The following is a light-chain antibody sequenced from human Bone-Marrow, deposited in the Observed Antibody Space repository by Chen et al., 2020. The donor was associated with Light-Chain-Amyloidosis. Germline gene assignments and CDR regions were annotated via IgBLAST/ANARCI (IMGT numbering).Light chain of an antibody. CDR2: DDS. V-gene: IGLV3-21*02. CDR1: NIGSTS. CDR3: QVWDRSSDRPV. Sequence: SYVLTQPSSVSVAPGQTATIACGGNNIGSTSVHWYPQTPGQAPLLGVYDDSDRPSGIPERLSGSNSGNTATLTISRVEAGDEADYYCQVWDRSSDRPVFGGGTKLTVL. J-gene: IGLJ3*02.